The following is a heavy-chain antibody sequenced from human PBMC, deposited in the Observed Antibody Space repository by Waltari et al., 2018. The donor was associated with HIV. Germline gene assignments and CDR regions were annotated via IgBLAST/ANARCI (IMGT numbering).Heavy chain of an antibody. D-gene: IGHD3-3*01. CDR2: IDTDGSTT. Sequence: EVQLVESGGDLVQPGGSLRLSCAASGFTFSSYWMHWVRQAPGKGLVWVSRIDTDGSTTTYADSVNGRFTISRDNAKNILYLQMNSLRVEDTAVYYCARDVAGRGGYWGQGTLVSVSS. CDR3: ARDVAGRGGY. J-gene: IGHJ4*02. V-gene: IGHV3-74*01. CDR1: GFTFSSYW.